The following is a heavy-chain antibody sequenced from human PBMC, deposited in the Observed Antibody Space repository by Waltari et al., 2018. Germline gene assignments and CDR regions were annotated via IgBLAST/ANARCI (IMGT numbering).Heavy chain of an antibody. CDR3: ARHVVVVVAARSFDY. J-gene: IGHJ4*02. CDR1: GYSISRGHY. D-gene: IGHD2-15*01. Sequence: QVQLQASGPGLVKPSENLSLTCAVSGYSISRGHYWGWLRQPPGKGLEWIGSTYHSGSTYYNPSLKSRVTISVDTSKNQFSLKLSSVTAADTAVYYCARHVVVVVAARSFDYWGQGTLVTVSS. V-gene: IGHV4-38-2*01. CDR2: TYHSGST.